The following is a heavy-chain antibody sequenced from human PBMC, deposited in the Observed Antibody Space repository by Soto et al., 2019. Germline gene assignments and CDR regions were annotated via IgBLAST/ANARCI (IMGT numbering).Heavy chain of an antibody. V-gene: IGHV4-4*07. D-gene: IGHD4-17*01. CDR1: GGSISSYY. CDR3: ARDRYGDYFDY. J-gene: IGHJ4*02. CDR2: IYTSGST. Sequence: QVQLQESGPGLVKPSETLSLTCTVSGGSISSYYWSWLRQPAGKGLEWIRRIYTSGSTNYYPSLMSRVTMSVDTSRNQFALKLSSVTAADTAVYYCARDRYGDYFDYWGQGTLVTVS.